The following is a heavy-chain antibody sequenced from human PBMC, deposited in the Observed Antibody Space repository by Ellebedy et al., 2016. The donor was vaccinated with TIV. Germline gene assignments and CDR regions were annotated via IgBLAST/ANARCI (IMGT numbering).Heavy chain of an antibody. CDR2: ISNTGSRT. CDR1: GFTFSSYA. Sequence: PGGSLRISCAASGFTFSSYAMSWVRQAPGKGLEWVSTISNTGSRTYYADSVEGRFIISRDNSKKTLYLQMNSLRAEDTAVYYCAKGRGGGSDSSAPRYYFDSWGLGTLVTVSS. J-gene: IGHJ4*02. D-gene: IGHD3-22*01. CDR3: AKGRGGGSDSSAPRYYFDS. V-gene: IGHV3-23*01.